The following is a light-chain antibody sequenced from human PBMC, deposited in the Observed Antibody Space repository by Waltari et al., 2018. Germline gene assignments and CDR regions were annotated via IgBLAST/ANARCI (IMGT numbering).Light chain of an antibody. CDR2: SAN. J-gene: IGLJ1*01. V-gene: IGLV7-43*01. CDR3: LLFYGGAYV. Sequence: QTVVTQEPSLTVSPGGPVPLPCASSTGAVPIGSFPTWFQQRPGQPPRSLIYSANNKHSWTPARFSGSLIGGKAALTLSGVQPEDEAEYYCLLFYGGAYVFGTGTKLTVL. CDR1: TGAVPIGSF.